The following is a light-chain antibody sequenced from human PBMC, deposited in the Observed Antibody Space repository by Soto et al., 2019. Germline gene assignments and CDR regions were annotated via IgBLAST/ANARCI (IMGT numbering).Light chain of an antibody. CDR2: AAS. CDR1: QGISSY. CDR3: QQLDSYPIT. V-gene: IGKV1-9*01. Sequence: DIPLTQSPSFLSASVGDRVTITCRARQGISSYLAWYQQKPGKAPKLLIYAASTLQSGVPSRFSGSGSGTEFTLTISSLQPEDFATYYCQQLDSYPITFGQGTRLEIK. J-gene: IGKJ5*01.